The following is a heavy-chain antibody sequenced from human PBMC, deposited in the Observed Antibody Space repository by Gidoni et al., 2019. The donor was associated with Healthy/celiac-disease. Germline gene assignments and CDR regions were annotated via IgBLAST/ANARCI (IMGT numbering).Heavy chain of an antibody. CDR1: GGSFSGYY. CDR2: INHSGST. CDR3: ARDGYKRLDY. Sequence: QVQLQQWGAGLLKPSETLSLTCAVYGGSFSGYYWSWIRQPPGKGLEWIGEINHSGSTNYNPSLKSRVTISVDTSKNQFSLKLSSVTAADTAVYYCARDGYKRLDYWGQGTLVTVSS. J-gene: IGHJ4*02. V-gene: IGHV4-34*01. D-gene: IGHD5-12*01.